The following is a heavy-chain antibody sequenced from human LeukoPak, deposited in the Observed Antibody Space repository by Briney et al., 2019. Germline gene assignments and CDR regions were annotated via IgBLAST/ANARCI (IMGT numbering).Heavy chain of an antibody. J-gene: IGHJ4*02. CDR3: TRDLEY. Sequence: GGSLRLSCGASGYTFSDYTMNWVRQAPGKGPEWISYISSGGSVMYYADSVKGRFTISRDNVENSLYLQMNSLRVEDTAVYYCTRDLEYWGQGVLVTVSS. CDR2: ISSGGSVM. CDR1: GYTFSDYT. V-gene: IGHV3-48*01.